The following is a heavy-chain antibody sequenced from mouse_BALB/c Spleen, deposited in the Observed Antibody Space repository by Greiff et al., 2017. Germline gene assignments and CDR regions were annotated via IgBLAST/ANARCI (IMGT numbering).Heavy chain of an antibody. CDR2: IDPETGGT. Sequence: VKLQQSGAELVRPGASVTLSCKASGYTFTDYEMHWVKQTPVHGLEWIGAIDPETGGTAYNQKFKGKATLTADKSSSTAYMELRSLTSEDSAVYYCTRFYYGSSYYAMDYWGQGTSVTVSS. D-gene: IGHD1-1*01. V-gene: IGHV1-15*01. CDR3: TRFYYGSSYYAMDY. J-gene: IGHJ4*01. CDR1: GYTFTDYE.